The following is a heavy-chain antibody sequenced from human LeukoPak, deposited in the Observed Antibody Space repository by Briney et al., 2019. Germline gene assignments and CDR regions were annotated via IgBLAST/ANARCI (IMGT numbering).Heavy chain of an antibody. J-gene: IGHJ4*02. CDR1: GGSISSGPYY. CDR2: IYHSGST. Sequence: PSQTLSLTCTVSGGSISSGPYYWIWIRQHPGKGLEWIGYIYHSGSTYYNPSLKSRVTISVDRSKNQFSLKLSSVTAADTAVYYCARGSSSYCSGGSCYPRKPLPDYWGQGTLVTVSS. D-gene: IGHD2-15*01. CDR3: ARGSSSYCSGGSCYPRKPLPDY. V-gene: IGHV4-30-2*01.